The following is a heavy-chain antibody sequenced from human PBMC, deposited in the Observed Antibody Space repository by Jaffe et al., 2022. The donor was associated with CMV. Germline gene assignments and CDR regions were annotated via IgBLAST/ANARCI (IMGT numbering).Heavy chain of an antibody. Sequence: QVQLVESGGGVVQPGRSLRLSCAASGFTFSSYGMHWVRQAPGKGLEWVAVISYDGSNKYYADSVKGRFTISRDNSKNTLYLQMNSLRAEDTAVYYCAKGHPNQFSSGSYPGANGMDVWGQGTTVTVSS. V-gene: IGHV3-30*18. CDR2: ISYDGSNK. CDR3: AKGHPNQFSSGSYPGANGMDV. J-gene: IGHJ6*02. D-gene: IGHD3-10*01. CDR1: GFTFSSYG.